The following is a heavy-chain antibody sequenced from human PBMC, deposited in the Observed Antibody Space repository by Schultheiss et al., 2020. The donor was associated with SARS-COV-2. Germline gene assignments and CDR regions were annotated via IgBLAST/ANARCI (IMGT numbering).Heavy chain of an antibody. Sequence: GGSLRLSCAASGFTFSSYGMHWVRQAPVKGLEWVAVIWYDGSNKYYADSVKGRFTISRDNSKNTLYLQMNSLRAEDTAVYYCARDGAYSHAIFGVAHDYWGQGTLVTVSS. CDR1: GFTFSSYG. CDR3: ARDGAYSHAIFGVAHDY. V-gene: IGHV3-33*01. CDR2: IWYDGSNK. D-gene: IGHD3-3*01. J-gene: IGHJ4*02.